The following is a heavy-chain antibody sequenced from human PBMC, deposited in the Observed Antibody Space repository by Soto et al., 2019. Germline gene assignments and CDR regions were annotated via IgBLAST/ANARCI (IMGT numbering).Heavy chain of an antibody. CDR3: ATYYDSSGYSYVPDAFDI. CDR2: ISSSSSYI. CDR1: GFTFSSYS. D-gene: IGHD3-22*01. V-gene: IGHV3-21*01. J-gene: IGHJ3*02. Sequence: GGSLRLSCAASGFTFSSYSMNWVRQAPGKGLEWVSSISSSSSYIYYADSVKGRFTISRDNAKNSLYLQMNSLRAEDTAVYYCATYYDSSGYSYVPDAFDIWGQGTMVTVSS.